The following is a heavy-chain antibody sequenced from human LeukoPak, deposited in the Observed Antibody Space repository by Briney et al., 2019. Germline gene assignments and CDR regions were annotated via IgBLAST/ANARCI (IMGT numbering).Heavy chain of an antibody. CDR1: GRSISSYY. CDR2: IYYSGST. V-gene: IGHV4-59*01. CDR3: ARGTTYAFDI. J-gene: IGHJ3*02. Sequence: KPSETLSLTCTVSGRSISSYYWSWIRQPPGKGLEWIGYIYYSGSTNYNPSLKSRVTISVDTSKNQFSLKLSSVTAADTAVYYCARGTTYAFDIWGQGTMVTVSS. D-gene: IGHD1-14*01.